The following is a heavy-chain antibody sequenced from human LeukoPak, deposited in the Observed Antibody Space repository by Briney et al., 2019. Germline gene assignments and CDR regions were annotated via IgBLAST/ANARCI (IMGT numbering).Heavy chain of an antibody. CDR2: INPSGGST. Sequence: ASVKVSCKASGYTFTTYYMHWVRQAPGQGLEWMGIINPSGGSTTYAQKFQGRVTMTRDTSTSTVYMELSSLTSEDTAVYYCARPTDSYYYGMDVWGQGTTVTVSS. J-gene: IGHJ6*02. CDR3: ARPTDSYYYGMDV. D-gene: IGHD2-21*02. V-gene: IGHV1-46*01. CDR1: GYTFTTYY.